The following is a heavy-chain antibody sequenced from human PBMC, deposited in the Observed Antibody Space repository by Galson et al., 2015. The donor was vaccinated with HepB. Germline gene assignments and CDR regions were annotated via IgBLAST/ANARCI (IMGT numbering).Heavy chain of an antibody. Sequence: SLRLSCAASGFIFGSYAMNWVRQAPGKGLEWVSSISGTGGSTYYADSVKGRFTLSRDNSRNMVYLQMNSLRAEDTAVYYCARAISGWPHYFDFWGQGTLVTVSS. CDR1: GFIFGSYA. CDR2: ISGTGGST. D-gene: IGHD1-26*01. J-gene: IGHJ4*02. CDR3: ARAISGWPHYFDF. V-gene: IGHV3-23*01.